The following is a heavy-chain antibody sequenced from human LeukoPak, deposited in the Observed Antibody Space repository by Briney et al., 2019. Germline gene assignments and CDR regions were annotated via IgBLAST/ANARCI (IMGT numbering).Heavy chain of an antibody. CDR2: IYYSGST. J-gene: IGHJ4*02. CDR1: GDSISSGDYY. D-gene: IGHD3-10*01. CDR3: ARGRVVRGVTFDY. V-gene: IGHV4-39*01. Sequence: SETLSLTCTVSGDSISSGDYYWSWIRQPAGKGLEWIGDIYYSGSTFYNPSLMRRVTISVDTSKNQFSLNLNSVTAADTALYYCARGRVVRGVTFDYWGQGTLVTVSS.